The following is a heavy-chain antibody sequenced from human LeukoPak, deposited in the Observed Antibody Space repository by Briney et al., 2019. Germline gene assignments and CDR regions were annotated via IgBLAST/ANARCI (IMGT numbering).Heavy chain of an antibody. CDR3: ARVLHKRNYDSSDYYGY. CDR1: GFTFSSYS. D-gene: IGHD3-22*01. Sequence: PGGSLRLSCAASGFTFSSYSMNWVRQAPGKGLEWVSYISSSSSTIYYADSVKGRLTISRDNAKNSLYLQMNSLRAEDTAVYYCARVLHKRNYDSSDYYGYWGQGILVTVSS. V-gene: IGHV3-48*01. J-gene: IGHJ4*02. CDR2: ISSSSSTI.